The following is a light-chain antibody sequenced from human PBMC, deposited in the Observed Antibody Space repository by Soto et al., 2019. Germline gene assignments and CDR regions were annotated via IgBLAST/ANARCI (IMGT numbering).Light chain of an antibody. CDR1: QSVSSSY. Sequence: EIVLTQSPGTLSLSPGERATLSCRASQSVSSSYLAWHQQKPGQAPRLLIYGASTRATGIPDRFSGSGSGTDFTLTISRLEPEDLAVYYCQQYGSSSLTFGGGTKVEIK. J-gene: IGKJ4*01. V-gene: IGKV3-20*01. CDR2: GAS. CDR3: QQYGSSSLT.